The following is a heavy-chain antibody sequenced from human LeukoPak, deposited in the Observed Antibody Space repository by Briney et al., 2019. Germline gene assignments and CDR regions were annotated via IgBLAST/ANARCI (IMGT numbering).Heavy chain of an antibody. CDR1: GFTFSKYT. V-gene: IGHV3-23*01. D-gene: IGHD6-19*01. CDR3: AKVGSGWSVDY. J-gene: IGHJ4*02. CDR2: ISGSGGST. Sequence: GGSLRLSCVASGFTFSKYTMSWVRQAPGKGLEWVSAISGSGGSTYYADSVKGRFTISRDNSKNTLYLQMNSLRAEDTAVYYCAKVGSGWSVDYWGQGTLVTVSS.